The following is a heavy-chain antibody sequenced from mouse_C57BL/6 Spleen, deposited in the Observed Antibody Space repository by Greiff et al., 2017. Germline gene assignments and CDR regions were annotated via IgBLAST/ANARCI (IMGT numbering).Heavy chain of an antibody. J-gene: IGHJ4*01. CDR3: ARQGITAYAMDY. CDR1: GFTFSSYG. V-gene: IGHV5-6*01. Sequence: EVKLVESGGDLVKPGGSLKLSCAASGFTFSSYGMSWVRQTPDKRLEWVATISSVGSYTYYPDSVKGRFTISRDNAKNTLYLQMSSLKSEDTAMYYCARQGITAYAMDYWGQGTSVTVSS. CDR2: ISSVGSYT. D-gene: IGHD2-4*01.